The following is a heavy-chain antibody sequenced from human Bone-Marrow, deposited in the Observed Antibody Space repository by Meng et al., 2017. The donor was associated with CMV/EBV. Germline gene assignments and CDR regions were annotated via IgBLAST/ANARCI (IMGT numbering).Heavy chain of an antibody. Sequence: GESLKISCAVSGFTFSSYEMNWVRQAPGKGLEWVSVIYSGGSTNYADSVKGRFTISRDNSKNTLYLQMNSLRTEDTAVYYCARDLYRYSSSSGGVGYYYYYGMDVWGQGTTVAVSS. CDR3: ARDLYRYSSSSGGVGYYYYYGMDV. CDR2: IYSGGST. J-gene: IGHJ6*02. CDR1: GFTFSSYE. V-gene: IGHV3-66*02. D-gene: IGHD6-6*01.